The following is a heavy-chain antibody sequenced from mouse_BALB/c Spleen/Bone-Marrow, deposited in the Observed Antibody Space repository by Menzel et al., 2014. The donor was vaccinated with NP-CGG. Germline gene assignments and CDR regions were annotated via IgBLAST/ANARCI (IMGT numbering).Heavy chain of an antibody. CDR2: IDPASGNT. D-gene: IGHD2-14*01. Sequence: VHLQQAGAELVKPGASVKLSCTASGFNIKDTYLHWVKQRPEQGLDWIGRIDPASGNTKYDPKFQGKATITADTSSNTAYLQLSSLTSEDTAVYYCASYRYGWYFDVWGAGTPVTVSS. J-gene: IGHJ1*01. CDR3: ASYRYGWYFDV. CDR1: GFNIKDTY. V-gene: IGHV14-3*02.